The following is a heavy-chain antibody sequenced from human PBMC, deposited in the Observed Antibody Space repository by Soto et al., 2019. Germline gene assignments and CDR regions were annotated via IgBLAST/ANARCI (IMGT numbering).Heavy chain of an antibody. CDR2: IYYSGST. CDR3: ARGPLSGSYSAFGLDP. J-gene: IGHJ5*02. V-gene: IGHV4-31*03. Sequence: SETLSLTCTVSGGSISSGGYYWSWIRQHPGKGLEWIGYIYYSGSTYYNPSLKSRVTISVDTSKNQFSLKLSSVTAADTAVYYCARGPLSGSYSAFGLDPWGQGTLVTVSS. CDR1: GGSISSGGYY. D-gene: IGHD1-26*01.